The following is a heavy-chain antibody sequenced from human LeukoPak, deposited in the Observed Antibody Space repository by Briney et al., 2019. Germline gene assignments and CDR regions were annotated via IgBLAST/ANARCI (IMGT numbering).Heavy chain of an antibody. D-gene: IGHD1-1*01. Sequence: GESLKISCKGSGYSFTSYWIGWVRQMPGKGLEWMGTIYPGDSDTRYSPSFQGQVTISADKSISTAYLQWSSLNTSDTAMYYCARYTDHYYFDYWGQGTLVTVSS. V-gene: IGHV5-51*01. CDR1: GYSFTSYW. J-gene: IGHJ4*02. CDR2: IYPGDSDT. CDR3: ARYTDHYYFDY.